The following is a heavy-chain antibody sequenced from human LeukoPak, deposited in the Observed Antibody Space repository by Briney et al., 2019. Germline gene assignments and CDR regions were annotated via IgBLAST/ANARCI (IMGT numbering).Heavy chain of an antibody. V-gene: IGHV3-21*01. CDR3: TDGMITGAFDI. CDR1: GFTFSSYS. CDR2: ISSSSSYI. J-gene: IGHJ3*02. D-gene: IGHD3-16*01. Sequence: GRSLRLSCAASGFTFSSYSMNWIRQAPGKGLEWVSSISSSSSYIYYADSVKGRFTISRDNAKNSLYLQMNSLRAEDTAVYYCTDGMITGAFDIWGQGTMVTVSS.